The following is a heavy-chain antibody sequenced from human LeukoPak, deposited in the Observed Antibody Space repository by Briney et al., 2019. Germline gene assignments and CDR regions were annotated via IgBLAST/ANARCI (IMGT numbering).Heavy chain of an antibody. CDR3: AKRSGYDGP. CDR2: IWYDGSNK. J-gene: IGHJ5*02. Sequence: GGSLRLSCAASGFTFSSYGMHWVRQAPGKGLEWVAVIWYDGSNKYYADSVKGRFTISRDNSKNTLYLQMNSLRAEGTAVYYCAKRSGYDGPWGQGTLVTVSS. D-gene: IGHD5-12*01. V-gene: IGHV3-33*06. CDR1: GFTFSSYG.